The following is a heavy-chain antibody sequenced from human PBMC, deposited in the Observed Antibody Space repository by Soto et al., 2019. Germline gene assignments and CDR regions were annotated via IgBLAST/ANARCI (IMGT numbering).Heavy chain of an antibody. D-gene: IGHD3-3*01. CDR1: GYSFTNYW. J-gene: IGHJ6*02. V-gene: IGHV5-51*01. CDR3: ARTPSALLDYGMDV. Sequence: PGESLKISCKGSGYSFTNYWIGRVRQMPGQGLEWMGIIYPGDSDTRYSPSFQGQVTISADKSISTAYLQWSSLKASDSAMYYCARTPSALLDYGMDVWGQGTTVTVSS. CDR2: IYPGDSDT.